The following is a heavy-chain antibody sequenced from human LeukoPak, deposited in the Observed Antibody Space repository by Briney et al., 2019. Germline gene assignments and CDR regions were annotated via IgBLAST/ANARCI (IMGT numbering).Heavy chain of an antibody. CDR2: IYYSGST. Sequence: PSETLSLTCTVSGGSISSSSYYWGWIRQPPGKGLEWIGSIYYSGSTYYNPSLKSRVTISVDTSKNQFSLKLSSVTAADTAVYYCARANYYDSSGYYPTGWFDPWGQGTLVTVSS. D-gene: IGHD3-22*01. CDR3: ARANYYDSSGYYPTGWFDP. CDR1: GGSISSSSYY. V-gene: IGHV4-39*07. J-gene: IGHJ5*02.